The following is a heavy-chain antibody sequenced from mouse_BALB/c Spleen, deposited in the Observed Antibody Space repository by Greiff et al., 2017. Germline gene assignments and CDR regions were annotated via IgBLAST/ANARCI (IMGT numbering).Heavy chain of an antibody. CDR1: GFNIKDYY. CDR3: ARSGDYAYFDY. V-gene: IGHV14-1*02. CDR2: IDPENGNT. J-gene: IGHJ2*01. D-gene: IGHD2-4*01. Sequence: DVKLQESGAELVRPGALVKLSCKASGFNIKDYYMHWVKQRPEQGLEWIGWIDPENGNTIYDPKFQGKASITADTSSNTAYLQLSSLTSEDTAVYYCARSGDYAYFDYWGQGTTLTVSS.